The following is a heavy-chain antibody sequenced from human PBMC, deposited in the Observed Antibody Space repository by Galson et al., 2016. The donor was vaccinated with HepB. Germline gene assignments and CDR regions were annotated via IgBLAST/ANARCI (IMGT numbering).Heavy chain of an antibody. J-gene: IGHJ4*02. CDR1: GFSLSTSGMS. D-gene: IGHD1-1*01. CDR3: ARTHWTDPGFSYFDC. CDR2: IDWDDDK. Sequence: PALVKPPQTLTLTCTFSGFSLSTSGMSVSWIRQPPGKALEWLALIDWDDDKDYITSLKTRLTISKDTSKNQVVLKMTNMDPVDTATYYCARTHWTDPGFSYFDCWGRGTLVTVSS. V-gene: IGHV2-70*01.